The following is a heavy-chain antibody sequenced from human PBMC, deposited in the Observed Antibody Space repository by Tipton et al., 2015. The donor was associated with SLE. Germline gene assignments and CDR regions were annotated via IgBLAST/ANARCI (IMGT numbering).Heavy chain of an antibody. J-gene: IGHJ4*02. CDR2: ISSKGTT. CDR1: GFTVSSFA. CDR3: ASWGNNYGSAY. V-gene: IGHV3-64*01. D-gene: IGHD5-18*01. Sequence: SLRLSCAASGFTVSSFAMHWVRQAPGKGLEYVSAISSKGTTYYANSVKGRFSISRDNSKNTLYLQMGSLRAEDMAVYYCASWGNNYGSAYWGQGTQVTVSS.